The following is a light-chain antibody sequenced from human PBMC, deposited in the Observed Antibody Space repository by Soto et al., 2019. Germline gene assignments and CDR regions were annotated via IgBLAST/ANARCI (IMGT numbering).Light chain of an antibody. Sequence: EIVLTQSPGTLSLSPGERDTLSCRASQSVSSSYLARYQQKPGQAPRLLIHGASSRATGIPDRFSGSGSGTDFTLTISRLEPEDFAVYYCQQYGSSPWTFGQGTKVEIK. CDR2: GAS. CDR1: QSVSSSY. V-gene: IGKV3-20*01. CDR3: QQYGSSPWT. J-gene: IGKJ1*01.